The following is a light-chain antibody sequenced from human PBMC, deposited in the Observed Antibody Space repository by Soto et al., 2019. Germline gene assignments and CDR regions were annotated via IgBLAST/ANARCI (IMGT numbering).Light chain of an antibody. V-gene: IGLV2-23*02. CDR3: CSYAGSRFYV. J-gene: IGLJ1*01. Sequence: QSALTQPASVSGSPGQSITISCTGTSSDVGNYNLVSWYQQHPGKAPKLMIYEVSKRPSGVSNRFSGSKSGNTASLTISGLQAEDEADYYCCSYAGSRFYVFGTGTKLTVL. CDR1: SSDVGNYNL. CDR2: EVS.